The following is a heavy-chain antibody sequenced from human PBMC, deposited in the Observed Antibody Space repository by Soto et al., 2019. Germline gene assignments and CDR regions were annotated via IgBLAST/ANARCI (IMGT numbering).Heavy chain of an antibody. CDR1: GFTFSSYA. V-gene: IGHV3-23*01. J-gene: IGHJ4*02. CDR3: ANARRIAARQGYYFDY. Sequence: EVQLLESGGGLVQPGGSLRLSCAASGFTFSSYAMSWVRQAPGKGLEWVSAISGSGGSTYYADSVKGRFTISRDNSKNPLYVQMNILRAEDTAVYYCANARRIAARQGYYFDYWGQGTLVTVSS. D-gene: IGHD6-6*01. CDR2: ISGSGGST.